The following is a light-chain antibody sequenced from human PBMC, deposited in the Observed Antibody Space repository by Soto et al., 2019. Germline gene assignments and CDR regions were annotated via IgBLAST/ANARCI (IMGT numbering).Light chain of an antibody. CDR1: QSISSF. CDR2: GAS. J-gene: IGKJ1*01. Sequence: DIQRTQSPSSLSASVGDRVTITCRSSQSISSFLNWYQQKPGKAPKLLVYGASRLQSGVPSRVSGSGSGTDFTLTISSLQPEDFATYFCQQTYRSPQTFGQGTKVEI. CDR3: QQTYRSPQT. V-gene: IGKV1-39*01.